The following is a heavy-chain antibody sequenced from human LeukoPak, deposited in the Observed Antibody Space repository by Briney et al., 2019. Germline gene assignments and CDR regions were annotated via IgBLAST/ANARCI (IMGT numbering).Heavy chain of an antibody. CDR2: ISGSGGST. CDR3: AKDAILWFGEYPNWFDP. J-gene: IGHJ5*02. V-gene: IGHV3-23*01. CDR1: GFTFSSYG. D-gene: IGHD3-10*01. Sequence: GGSLRLSCAASGFTFSSYGMSWVRQAPGKGLEWVSAISGSGGSTYYADSVKGRFTISRDNSKNTLYLQMNSLRAEDTAVYYCAKDAILWFGEYPNWFDPWGQGTLVTVSS.